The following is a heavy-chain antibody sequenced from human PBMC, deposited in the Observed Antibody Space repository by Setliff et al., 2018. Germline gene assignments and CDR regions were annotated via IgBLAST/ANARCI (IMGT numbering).Heavy chain of an antibody. J-gene: IGHJ4*02. Sequence: SETLSLTCTVSGGSISSSSYYWGWIRQPPGKGLEWIGSIYYSGSTYYNPSLKSRVTISVDTSKNQFSLKLRSEDTAVYYCARDAWFGIVWGQGTLVTVSS. CDR2: IYYSGST. CDR1: GGSISSSSYY. CDR3: ARDAWFGIV. D-gene: IGHD3-10*01. V-gene: IGHV4-39*07.